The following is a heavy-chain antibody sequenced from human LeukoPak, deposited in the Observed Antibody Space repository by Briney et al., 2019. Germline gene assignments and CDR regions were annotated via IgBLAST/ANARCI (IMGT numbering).Heavy chain of an antibody. CDR2: INHSGNP. D-gene: IGHD1-26*01. J-gene: IGHJ4*02. CDR1: GGSISSYF. V-gene: IGHV4-59*01. CDR3: ARGQGSGSYYLDY. Sequence: SETLSLTCSVSGGSISSYFWSWIRQPPGKGLEWIGYINHSGNPYYNPPPTSRVTISVDTSKNQLSRKLSSVTAADTAVYYCARGQGSGSYYLDYWGQGTLVTVSS.